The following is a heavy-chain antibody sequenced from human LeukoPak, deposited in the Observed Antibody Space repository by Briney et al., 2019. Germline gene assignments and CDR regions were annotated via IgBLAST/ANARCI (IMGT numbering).Heavy chain of an antibody. CDR1: GFTFSSYA. CDR3: ARGRPRGYSRYGNL. J-gene: IGHJ2*01. D-gene: IGHD5-12*01. V-gene: IGHV3-64*01. Sequence: GGSLRLSCAASGFTFSSYAMHWVRQAPGKGLEYVSAISSNGGSTYYANSVKGRFPISRDNSKNTLYLQMGSLRAEDMAVYYCARGRPRGYSRYGNLWGRGTLVTVSS. CDR2: ISSNGGST.